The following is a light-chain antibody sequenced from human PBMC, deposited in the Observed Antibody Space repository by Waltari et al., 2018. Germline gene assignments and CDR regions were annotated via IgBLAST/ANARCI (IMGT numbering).Light chain of an antibody. Sequence: QSALTQPASVSGSPGQSITISCTGTSSDIGYYNYVPWYQQHPGKAPKIMIYEVSNRPSGVSNRFSGSKSGNTASLTISGLQAEDEADYYCSSYTASTTLIFGGGTKLTVL. CDR2: EVS. CDR3: SSYTASTTLI. V-gene: IGLV2-14*01. CDR1: SSDIGYYNY. J-gene: IGLJ2*01.